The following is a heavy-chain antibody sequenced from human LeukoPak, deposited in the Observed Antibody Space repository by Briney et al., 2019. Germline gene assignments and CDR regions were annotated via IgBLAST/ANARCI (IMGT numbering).Heavy chain of an antibody. D-gene: IGHD2-2*01. Sequence: PSETLSLTCTVSGGSISSYYWSWIRQPAGKGLEWIGRIYTSGSTNYNPSLKSRVTMSVDTSKNQFSLKLSSVTAADTAVYYCARAKPKDIVVVPAAMRKQDAFDIWGQGTMVTVSS. V-gene: IGHV4-4*07. CDR1: GGSISSYY. CDR2: IYTSGST. J-gene: IGHJ3*02. CDR3: ARAKPKDIVVVPAAMRKQDAFDI.